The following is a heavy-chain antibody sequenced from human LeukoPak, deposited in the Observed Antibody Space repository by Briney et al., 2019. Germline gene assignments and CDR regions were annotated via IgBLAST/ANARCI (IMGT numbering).Heavy chain of an antibody. D-gene: IGHD1-26*01. J-gene: IGHJ4*02. CDR1: GGSISSGSYY. CDR2: IYTSGST. Sequence: SQTLSLTCTVSGGSISSGSYYWSWIRQPAGKGLEWIGRIYTSGSTNYNPSLKSRVTISVDTSKNQFSLKLSSVTAADTAVYYCARDIVGATPYFDYWGQGTLVTVSS. CDR3: ARDIVGATPYFDY. V-gene: IGHV4-61*02.